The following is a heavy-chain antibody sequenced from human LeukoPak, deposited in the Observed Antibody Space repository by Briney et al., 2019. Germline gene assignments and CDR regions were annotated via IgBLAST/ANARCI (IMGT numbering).Heavy chain of an antibody. J-gene: IGHJ4*02. CDR3: ARSPAAIAENDY. D-gene: IGHD2-2*01. CDR1: GYTFTSYG. Sequence: GASVKVSFKVSGYTFTSYGISWVRQAPGQGLEWMGWISAYNGNTNYAQKLQGRVTMTTDTSTSTAYMELRSLRSDDAAVDYCARSPAAIAENDYWGGGTLVSVSS. V-gene: IGHV1-18*01. CDR2: ISAYNGNT.